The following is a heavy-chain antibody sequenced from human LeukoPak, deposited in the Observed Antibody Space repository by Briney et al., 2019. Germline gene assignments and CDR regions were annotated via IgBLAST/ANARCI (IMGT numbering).Heavy chain of an antibody. V-gene: IGHV3-23*01. CDR1: GFTFYMYA. D-gene: IGHD3-22*01. CDR2: MRGPARHT. Sequence: GGSLTLSCQASGFTFYMYAMSWVRQAPGKGLEWDASMRGPARHTFYPDAVKGRFTISRDNSKKVLYLRMNSLTAEDTAIYYCAKDRPNFHENSGHYYRRDGDSWGQGTLVTVSS. J-gene: IGHJ5*01. CDR3: AKDRPNFHENSGHYYRRDGDS.